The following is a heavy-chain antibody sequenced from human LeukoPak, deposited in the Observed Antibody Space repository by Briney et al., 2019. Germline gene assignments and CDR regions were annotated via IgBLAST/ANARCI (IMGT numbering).Heavy chain of an antibody. CDR1: GYTFTGYY. V-gene: IGHV1-2*06. J-gene: IGHJ6*03. CDR2: INPNSGGT. CDR3: ARKVPSPISWRNYYMDV. D-gene: IGHD2-15*01. Sequence: ASVKVSCKASGYTFTGYYMHWVRQAPGQGVEWMGRINPNSGGTNYAQKFQGRVTMTRDTSIRPAYMELSRLRSDDTAVYYCARKVPSPISWRNYYMDVWGKGTTVTVSS.